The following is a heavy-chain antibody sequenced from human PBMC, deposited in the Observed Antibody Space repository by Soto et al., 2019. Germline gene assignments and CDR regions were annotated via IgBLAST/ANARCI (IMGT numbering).Heavy chain of an antibody. J-gene: IGHJ4*02. CDR2: ISSSSSYI. V-gene: IGHV3-21*01. CDR1: GFTFSSYS. Sequence: GGSLRLSCAASGFTFSSYSMNWVRQAPGKGLEWVSSISSSSSYIYYADSVKGRFTISRDNAKNSLYLQMNSLRAEDTAVYYCARDNTREFSQNIVIGDFDYWGQGTLVTVSS. D-gene: IGHD3-10*01. CDR3: ARDNTREFSQNIVIGDFDY.